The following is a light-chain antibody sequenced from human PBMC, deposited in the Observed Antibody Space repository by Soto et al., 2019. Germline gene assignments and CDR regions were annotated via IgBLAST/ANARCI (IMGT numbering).Light chain of an antibody. J-gene: IGKJ1*01. CDR3: VQTVHTWT. V-gene: IGKV2-28*01. CDR2: LGS. CDR1: QSLLHSNGYNY. Sequence: DIVMTQSPLSLPVTPGEPASISCRSSQSLLHSNGYNYLDWYLQKPGQSPQLLIYLGSNRASGVPDRFSGSGSGTDFTLKISLVEAEDVGVYYCVQTVHTWTFGQGTKVEIK.